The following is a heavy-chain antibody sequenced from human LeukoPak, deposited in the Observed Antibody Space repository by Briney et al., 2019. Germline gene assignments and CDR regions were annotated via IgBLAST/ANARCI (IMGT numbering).Heavy chain of an antibody. Sequence: ASVKVSCKASGYTFTSYDINWVRQATGQGLEWMGWMNPNSGNTGYAQKFQGRVTITRNTSISTAYMELSSLRSEDTAVYYCARDHGYSYGYFVNWGQGTLVTVSS. CDR3: ARDHGYSYGYFVN. CDR2: MNPNSGNT. CDR1: GYTFTSYD. J-gene: IGHJ4*02. V-gene: IGHV1-8*03. D-gene: IGHD5-18*01.